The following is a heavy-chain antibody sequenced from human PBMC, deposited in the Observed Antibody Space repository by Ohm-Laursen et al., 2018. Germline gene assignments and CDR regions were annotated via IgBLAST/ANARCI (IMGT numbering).Heavy chain of an antibody. CDR1: GFTFNTYA. J-gene: IGHJ4*02. D-gene: IGHD1-26*01. V-gene: IGHV3-23*01. CDR2: ISGGGGGT. CDR3: AKDWEQNRHGSSADY. Sequence: SLRLSCAASGFTFNTYAMNWVRQAPGKGLEWVSGISGGGGGTYYADSVKGRFTISRDNSKNTLYLQMNSLRAEDTAVYYCAKDWEQNRHGSSADYWGQGTLVTVSS.